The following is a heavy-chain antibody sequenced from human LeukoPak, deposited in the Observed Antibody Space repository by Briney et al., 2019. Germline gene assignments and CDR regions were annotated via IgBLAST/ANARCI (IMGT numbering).Heavy chain of an antibody. J-gene: IGHJ4*02. D-gene: IGHD2-2*01. CDR3: ARAAQYCSSTSCYGPFDY. CDR1: GGSISSYY. CDR2: IYYSGST. V-gene: IGHV4-59*01. Sequence: SETLSLTCTVSGGSISSYYWSWIRQPPGKGLEWIGYIYYSGSTNYNPSLKSRVTISVDTPKNQFSLKLSSVTAADTAVYYCARAAQYCSSTSCYGPFDYWGQGTLVTVSS.